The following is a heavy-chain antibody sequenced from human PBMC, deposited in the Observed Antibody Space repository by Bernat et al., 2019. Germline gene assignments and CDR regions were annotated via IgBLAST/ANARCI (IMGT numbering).Heavy chain of an antibody. Sequence: QVQLVESGGGVVQPGRSLRLSCAASGFTFSSYAMHWVRQAPGKGLEWVAVISYDGSKIYYADSVKGRFTISRDNSKSTLYLQMNDLRAEDSAVFHCARDKAFAADYYYYGMDVWGQGTTVTVSS. CDR1: GFTFSSYA. CDR3: ARDKAFAADYYYYGMDV. J-gene: IGHJ6*02. D-gene: IGHD3-16*01. CDR2: ISYDGSKI. V-gene: IGHV3-30-3*01.